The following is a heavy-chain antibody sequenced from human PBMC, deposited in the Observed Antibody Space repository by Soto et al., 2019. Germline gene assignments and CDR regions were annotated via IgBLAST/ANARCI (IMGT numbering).Heavy chain of an antibody. V-gene: IGHV1-58*02. CDR3: AAAARDFWSGYQIAPRMDV. CDR2: IVVGSGNT. D-gene: IGHD3-3*01. Sequence: SVKVSCKASGFTFTSSAMQWVRQARGQRLEWIGWIVVGSGNTNYAQKFQERVTITRDMSTSTAYMELSSLRSEDTAVYYCAAAARDFWSGYQIAPRMDVWGKGTTVTVSS. CDR1: GFTFTSSA. J-gene: IGHJ6*04.